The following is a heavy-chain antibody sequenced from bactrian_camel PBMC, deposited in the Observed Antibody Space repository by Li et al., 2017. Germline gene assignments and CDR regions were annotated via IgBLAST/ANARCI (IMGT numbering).Heavy chain of an antibody. J-gene: IGHJ6*01. CDR2: INFEGDP. CDR1: GYTQRSGC. CDR3: AAVFCAEAAVLGPPLKKDWAFGY. D-gene: IGHD1*01. V-gene: IGHV3S26*01. Sequence: HVQLVESGGGSVQAGGSLSLSCAARGYTQRSGCLAWFRRVPGKEREGVAAINFEGDPSYADSVKGRFTISKDNAKNTLYLQMISLKTEDTAIYYCAAVFCAEAAVLGPPLKKDWAFGYWGQGTQVTVS.